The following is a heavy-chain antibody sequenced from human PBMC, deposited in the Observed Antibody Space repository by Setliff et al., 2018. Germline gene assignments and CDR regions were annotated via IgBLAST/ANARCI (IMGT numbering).Heavy chain of an antibody. CDR1: EYTFTNYW. CDR2: VYSGDSDT. CDR3: ARSAWGSSGYYPYYFDY. J-gene: IGHJ4*02. Sequence: GESLKISCKASEYTFTNYWIGWVRQMPGKGLEWMGVVYSGDSDTRYSPSFQGHVTISADKSITTAYLQWSSLKASDTAMYYCARSAWGSSGYYPYYFDYWGQGTLVTVSS. D-gene: IGHD3-22*01. V-gene: IGHV5-51*01.